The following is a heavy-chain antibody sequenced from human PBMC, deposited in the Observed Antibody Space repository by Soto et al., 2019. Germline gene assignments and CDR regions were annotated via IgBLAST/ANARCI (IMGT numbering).Heavy chain of an antibody. J-gene: IGHJ5*02. CDR1: GGSISSSSYY. CDR3: ARLLNLFDP. Sequence: SETLSLTCTVSGGSISSSSYYWGWIRQPPGKGLEWIGSIYYSGSTYYNPSLKSRVTISVDTSKNQFSLKLSSVTAADTAVYYCARLLNLFDPWGQGTLDTAPQ. V-gene: IGHV4-39*01. CDR2: IYYSGST.